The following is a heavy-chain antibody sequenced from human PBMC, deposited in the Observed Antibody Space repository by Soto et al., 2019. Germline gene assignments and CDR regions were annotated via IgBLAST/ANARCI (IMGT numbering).Heavy chain of an antibody. CDR2: ISSSSSYI. CDR1: GFTFSSYA. CDR3: ASPNTCSGGSCSAP. V-gene: IGHV3-21*01. D-gene: IGHD2-15*01. Sequence: GGSLRLSCAASGFTFSSYAMSWVRQAPGKGLEWVSSISSSSSYIYYADSVRGRFTISRDNAKNSLYLQMNSLRAEDTAVYYCASPNTCSGGSCSAPWGQGTLVTVSS. J-gene: IGHJ4*02.